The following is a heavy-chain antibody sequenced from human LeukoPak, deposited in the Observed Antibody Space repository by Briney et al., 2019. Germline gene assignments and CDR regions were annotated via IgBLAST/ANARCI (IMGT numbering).Heavy chain of an antibody. CDR2: IKSKRDGETS. J-gene: IGHJ4*02. CDR1: GFTFTDAS. D-gene: IGHD3-10*01. CDR3: TADVPAYFGTGGPDC. Sequence: GGSLRLSCAASGFTFTDASMSWVRQAPGRGLEWVGRIKSKRDGETSDYAAPVRCRFTIARDDSKSTVFLQMNSLKAEDTAVDYCTADVPAYFGTGGPDCWGQGTLVTVSS. V-gene: IGHV3-15*01.